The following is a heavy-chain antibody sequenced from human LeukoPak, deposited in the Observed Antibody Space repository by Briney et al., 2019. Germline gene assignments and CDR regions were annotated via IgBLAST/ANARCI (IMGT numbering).Heavy chain of an antibody. CDR1: GGTFSSYA. D-gene: IGHD3-22*01. CDR2: IIPIFGTA. CDR3: ARHTDYYDSSGYSYYYYYYMDV. Sequence: SVKVSCKASGGTFSSYAISWVRQAPGQGLEWMGGIIPIFGTANYAQKFQGRVTITADESTSTAYMELSSLRSEDTAVYYCARHTDYYDSSGYSYYYYYYMDVWGKGTTVTISS. J-gene: IGHJ6*03. V-gene: IGHV1-69*01.